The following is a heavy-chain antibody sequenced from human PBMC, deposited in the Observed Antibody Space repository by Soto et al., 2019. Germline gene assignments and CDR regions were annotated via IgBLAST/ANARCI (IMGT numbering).Heavy chain of an antibody. V-gene: IGHV3-30-3*01. CDR1: GFTFSTYA. J-gene: IGHJ6*02. CDR3: ARDKIGYSGGWSAKGDMDV. Sequence: QVQLVESGGGVVQPGRSLRLFCAASGFTFSTYAMHWVLQTPGKGLECVAGISDDGNKRYYAESVKGRFTISRDNSKSQLYVQMNSLRGEDSAVYYCARDKIGYSGGWSAKGDMDVWGQGTTVTVSS. D-gene: IGHD6-19*01. CDR2: ISDDGNKR.